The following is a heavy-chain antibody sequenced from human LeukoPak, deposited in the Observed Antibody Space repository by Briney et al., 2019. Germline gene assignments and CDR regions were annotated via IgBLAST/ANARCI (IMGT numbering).Heavy chain of an antibody. CDR3: ARVKLYYYYYYYGMDV. D-gene: IGHD2-2*02. V-gene: IGHV4-34*01. Sequence: SETLSLTCAVYGGSFSGYYRSWIRQPPGKGLEWIGEINHSGSTNYNPSLKSRVTISVDTSKNQFSLKLSSVTAADTAVYYCARVKLYYYYYYYGMDVWGQGTTVTVSS. CDR2: INHSGST. CDR1: GGSFSGYY. J-gene: IGHJ6*02.